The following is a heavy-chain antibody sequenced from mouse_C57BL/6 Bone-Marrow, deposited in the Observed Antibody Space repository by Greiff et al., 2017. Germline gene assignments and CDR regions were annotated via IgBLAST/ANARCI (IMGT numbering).Heavy chain of an antibody. CDR3: ARIGYYYGSSLYYFDY. CDR1: GFSLTSYA. D-gene: IGHD1-1*01. Sequence: VQLQKSGPGLVAPSQSLSITCTVSGFSLTSYALSWVRQPPGKGLEWLGVIWTGGGTNYNSALKSRLSISKDNSKSQVFLKMNSLQTDDTARYYCARIGYYYGSSLYYFDYWGQGTTLTVSS. V-gene: IGHV2-9-1*01. CDR2: IWTGGGT. J-gene: IGHJ2*01.